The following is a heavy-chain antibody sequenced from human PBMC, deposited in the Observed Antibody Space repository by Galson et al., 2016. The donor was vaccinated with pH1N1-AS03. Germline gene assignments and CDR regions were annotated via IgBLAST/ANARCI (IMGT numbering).Heavy chain of an antibody. CDR1: GDSIINYYW. D-gene: IGHD2-8*02. V-gene: IGHV2-5*08. J-gene: IGHJ5*02. Sequence: TLSLTCTASGDSIINYYWSWIRQPPGKALEWLALIYWDDDKRYSPSLKNRLTITKDSFRNKVVLSMTNMGPVDTAIYYCSHCLSQVEGTVRFDPWGQGNLVTVSS. CDR3: SHCLSQVEGTVRFDP. CDR2: IYWDDDK.